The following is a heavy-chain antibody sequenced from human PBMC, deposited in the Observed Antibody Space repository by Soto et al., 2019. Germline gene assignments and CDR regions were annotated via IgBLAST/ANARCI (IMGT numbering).Heavy chain of an antibody. CDR1: GFTFSSYS. CDR3: ARVLVAARRNYYYYYMDV. D-gene: IGHD6-6*01. J-gene: IGHJ6*03. CDR2: ISSSSSYI. Sequence: GGSPRLSCAASGFTFSSYSMNWVRQAPGKGLEWVSSISSSSSYIYYADSVKGRFTISRDNAKNSLYLQMNSLRAEDTAVYYCARVLVAARRNYYYYYMDVWGKGTTVTVSS. V-gene: IGHV3-21*01.